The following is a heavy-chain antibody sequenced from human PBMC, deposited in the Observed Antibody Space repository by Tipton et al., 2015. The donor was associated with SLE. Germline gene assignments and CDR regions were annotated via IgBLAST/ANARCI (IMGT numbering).Heavy chain of an antibody. Sequence: QLVQSGAEVKKPGASVKVACKASDYTFSNYDIAWVRQAPGQGLEWMGWMNPNSGNTGYAQKFQGRVTMTRNTSISTAYMELSSLRSEDTAVYYCARGRGNWGTLGYWGQGTLATVSS. D-gene: IGHD7-27*01. V-gene: IGHV1-8*02. J-gene: IGHJ4*02. CDR2: MNPNSGNT. CDR3: ARGRGNWGTLGY. CDR1: DYTFSNYD.